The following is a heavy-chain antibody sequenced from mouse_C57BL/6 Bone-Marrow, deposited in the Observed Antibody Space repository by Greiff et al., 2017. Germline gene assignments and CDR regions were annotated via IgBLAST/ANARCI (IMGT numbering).Heavy chain of an antibody. CDR3: SRYYYGSSYDY. CDR1: GYTFTSYW. D-gene: IGHD1-1*01. J-gene: IGHJ2*01. V-gene: IGHV1-59*01. CDR2: IDPSDSYT. Sequence: QVQLQQPGAELVRPGTSVKLSCKASGYTFTSYWMHWVKQRPGQGLEWIGVIDPSDSYTTYNQKFKGKATLTVDTSSSTAYMQLSSLTSEDSAVYDCSRYYYGSSYDYWGQGTALTVSS.